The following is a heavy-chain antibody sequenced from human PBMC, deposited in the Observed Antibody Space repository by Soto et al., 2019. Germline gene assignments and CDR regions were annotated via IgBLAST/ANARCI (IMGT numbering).Heavy chain of an antibody. J-gene: IGHJ4*02. D-gene: IGHD6-13*01. CDR2: IYSGGST. Sequence: GGSLRLSCAASGFTVSSNYMSWVRQAPGKGLEWVSVIYSGGSTYYADSVKGRFTISRGNSKNTLYLQMNSLRAEDTAVYYCARVLYSSSWYVDYWGQGTLVTVSS. CDR1: GFTVSSNY. V-gene: IGHV3-66*01. CDR3: ARVLYSSSWYVDY.